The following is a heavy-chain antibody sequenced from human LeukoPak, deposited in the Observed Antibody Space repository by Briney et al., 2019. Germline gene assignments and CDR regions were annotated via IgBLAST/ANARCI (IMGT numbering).Heavy chain of an antibody. CDR1: GYTFTSYD. J-gene: IGHJ4*02. CDR3: ARANYDNSPLNDY. Sequence: ASVKVSCKASGYTFTSYDINWVRQATGQGLEWMGWMNPNSGNTNYAQKLQGRVTMTTDTSTSTAYMELRSLRSDDTAVYYCARANYDNSPLNDYWGQGTLVTVSS. D-gene: IGHD3-9*01. CDR2: MNPNSGNT. V-gene: IGHV1-18*01.